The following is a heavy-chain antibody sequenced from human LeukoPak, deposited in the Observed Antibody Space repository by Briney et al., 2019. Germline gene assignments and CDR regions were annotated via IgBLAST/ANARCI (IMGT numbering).Heavy chain of an antibody. CDR3: AREGSGYYYSDY. V-gene: IGHV4-61*02. CDR2: IYTSGST. D-gene: IGHD3-22*01. J-gene: IGHJ4*02. CDR1: GDSISSGSYY. Sequence: SQTLSLTCTVSGDSISSGSYYWSWIRQPAGKGLEWIGRIYTSGSTNYNPSLKSRVTISVDTSKNQFSLKLSSVTAADTAVYYCAREGSGYYYSDYWGQGTLVTVSS.